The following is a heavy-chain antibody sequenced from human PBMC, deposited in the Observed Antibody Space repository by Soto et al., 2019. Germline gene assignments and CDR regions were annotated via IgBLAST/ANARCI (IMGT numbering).Heavy chain of an antibody. J-gene: IGHJ4*02. CDR3: AREGSYSAYNFAHGIQLWSFDF. V-gene: IGHV4-4*07. CDR2: IFSSGST. Sequence: ASETLSLTCTVSGGSINTFYWSWVRQPAGKGLECIGRIFSSGSTSFNPSLESRVAMSVDTSKNHFSLNLSSVTAADMAVYYCAREGSYSAYNFAHGIQLWSFDFWGQGALVTVSP. CDR1: GGSINTFY. D-gene: IGHD5-12*01.